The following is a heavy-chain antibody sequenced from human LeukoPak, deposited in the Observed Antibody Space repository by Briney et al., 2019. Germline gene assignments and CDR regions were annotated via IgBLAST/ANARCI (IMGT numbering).Heavy chain of an antibody. J-gene: IGHJ4*02. CDR1: GYTFTRHY. D-gene: IGHD6-13*01. V-gene: IGHV1-2*02. CDR3: MRGGGNSWFDY. Sequence: ASVKVSCKASGYTFTRHYFHWVRQAPGQGLEWMGWISPNSGDTNFAQKFQGRVTMTRATSISTVYMELTSLRSDDTALYYCMRGGGNSWFDYWGQGTLVSVSS. CDR2: ISPNSGDT.